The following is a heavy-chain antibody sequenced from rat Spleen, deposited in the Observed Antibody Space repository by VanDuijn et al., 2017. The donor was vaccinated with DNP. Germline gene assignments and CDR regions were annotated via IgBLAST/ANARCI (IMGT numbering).Heavy chain of an antibody. CDR2: ISPSGGST. D-gene: IGHD1-5*01. CDR3: ARRHRAMDA. Sequence: EVQLVESGGGLVQPGRSLKLSCAASGFTFSNYDMAWVRQAPTKGLEWVASISPSGGSTYYRDSVKGRFTVSRDNAKSSLYLQMDSLRSEDTATYYCARRHRAMDAWGQGTSVTVSS. CDR1: GFTFSNYD. J-gene: IGHJ4*01. V-gene: IGHV5-25*01.